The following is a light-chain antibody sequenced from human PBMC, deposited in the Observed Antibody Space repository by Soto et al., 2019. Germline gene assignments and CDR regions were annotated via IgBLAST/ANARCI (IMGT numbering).Light chain of an antibody. CDR3: QQLNSYPLT. CDR2: AAS. J-gene: IGKJ4*01. Sequence: IQLTQSPSSLSASVGDRVTITCRASQDISSYLAWYQQKPGKAPKLLIYAASTSQSGVASRFSGSGSGTDFTLTISSLQPEDFATYYCQQLNSYPLTFGGGTKV. CDR1: QDISSY. V-gene: IGKV1-9*01.